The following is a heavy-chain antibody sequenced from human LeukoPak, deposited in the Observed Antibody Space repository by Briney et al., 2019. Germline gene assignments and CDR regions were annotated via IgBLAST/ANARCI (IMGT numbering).Heavy chain of an antibody. CDR1: GFRFDDYG. CDR3: ARDGTPIHSSGWIYMDV. CDR2: INWNGGRI. Sequence: GGSLRLSCVPSGFRFDDYGMSWVRQAPGKGLEWVAGINWNGGRIGYADSVEGRFAISRDNAKKSLYLQMNSLRAEDTAVYYCARDGTPIHSSGWIYMDVWGKGTTVTISS. V-gene: IGHV3-20*04. J-gene: IGHJ6*04. D-gene: IGHD6-25*01.